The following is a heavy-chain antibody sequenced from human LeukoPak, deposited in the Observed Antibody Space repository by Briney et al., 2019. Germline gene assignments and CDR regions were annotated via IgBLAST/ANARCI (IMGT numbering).Heavy chain of an antibody. V-gene: IGHV3-23*01. CDR1: GFTFIKSG. CDR3: AKEKRGSDWGSYFDL. CDR2: ISDAKHYT. J-gene: IGHJ4*02. Sequence: GGPLRLSCAASGFTFIKSGMAWVRQAPGKGLEWVSSISDAKHYTFYVDSVRGRFTISRDDAKSTLYLQMNSLRAEDTAVYYCAKEKRGSDWGSYFDLWGQGSLVTVSS. D-gene: IGHD6-19*01.